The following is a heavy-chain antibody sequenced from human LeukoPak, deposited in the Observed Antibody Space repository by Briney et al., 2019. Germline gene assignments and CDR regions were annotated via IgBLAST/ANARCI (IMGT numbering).Heavy chain of an antibody. Sequence: GGSLRLSCAASGFTVSSNYMSWVRQAPGKGLEWVSVIYSGGSTYYADSVKGRFTVSRDNSKNTLYLQMNSLRAEDTAVYYCAREVYSSGYYPRYFDYWGQGTLVTVSS. V-gene: IGHV3-66*02. CDR2: IYSGGST. J-gene: IGHJ4*02. CDR1: GFTVSSNY. D-gene: IGHD3-22*01. CDR3: AREVYSSGYYPRYFDY.